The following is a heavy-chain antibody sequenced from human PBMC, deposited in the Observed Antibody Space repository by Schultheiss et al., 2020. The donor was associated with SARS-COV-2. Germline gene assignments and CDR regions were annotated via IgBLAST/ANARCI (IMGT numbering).Heavy chain of an antibody. CDR1: GYTFTGYY. D-gene: IGHD1-26*01. CDR3: ARDRWGSSGSLDAFDI. J-gene: IGHJ3*02. V-gene: IGHV1-2*02. Sequence: ASVKVSCKASGYTFTGYYMHWVRQAPGQGLEWMGWINPNSGGTNYAQKLQGRVIMTTDTSTSTAYMELRSLRSDDTAVYYCARDRWGSSGSLDAFDIWGQGTMVTVSS. CDR2: INPNSGGT.